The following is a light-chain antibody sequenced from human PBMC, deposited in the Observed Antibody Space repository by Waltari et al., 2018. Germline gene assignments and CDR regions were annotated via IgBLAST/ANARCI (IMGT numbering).Light chain of an antibody. CDR2: AAS. Sequence: DIQMTQSPSSLSASVGVRVTITCRASQSINSYLNWYQKKQGTAPKLLIYAASSLQSGVPSRFSVSGSGTDFTLTISTLQPEDFATYYCQQTYTSPPFTFGQGTNLEIK. J-gene: IGKJ2*01. CDR3: QQTYTSPPFT. V-gene: IGKV1-39*01. CDR1: QSINSY.